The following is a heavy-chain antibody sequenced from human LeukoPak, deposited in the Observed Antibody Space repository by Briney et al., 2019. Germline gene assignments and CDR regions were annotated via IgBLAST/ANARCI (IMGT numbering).Heavy chain of an antibody. CDR3: AKPADYYDTSGYYYRLYYFDY. CDR1: GFTFSNAW. V-gene: IGHV3-23*01. J-gene: IGHJ4*02. D-gene: IGHD3-22*01. Sequence: PGGSLRLSCAASGFTFSNAWMSWVRQAPGKGLEWVSSISGSGGSTFYADSVKGRFTISRDNSRNTLYLQMNSLRAEDTAVYYCAKPADYYDTSGYYYRLYYFDYWGQGTLVTVSS. CDR2: ISGSGGST.